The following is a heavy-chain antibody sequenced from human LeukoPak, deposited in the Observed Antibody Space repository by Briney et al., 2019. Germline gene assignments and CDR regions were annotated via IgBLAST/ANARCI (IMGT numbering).Heavy chain of an antibody. CDR1: GFPFSSYN. CDR2: ISSGSSNK. Sequence: GGSLRLSCTASGFPFSSYNMNWVRQAPGKGLEWVSYISSGSSNKDYADSVKGRFTISRDNAKNSLYLQMNRLRDEDTAVYYCARDQEASSWFLFDYWGQGTLVTVSS. D-gene: IGHD6-13*01. CDR3: ARDQEASSWFLFDY. J-gene: IGHJ4*02. V-gene: IGHV3-48*02.